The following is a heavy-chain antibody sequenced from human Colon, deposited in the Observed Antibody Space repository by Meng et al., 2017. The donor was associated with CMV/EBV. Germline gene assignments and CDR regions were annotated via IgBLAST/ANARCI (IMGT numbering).Heavy chain of an antibody. J-gene: IGHJ4*02. Sequence: GESLKISCETSGFILSLYDIHWVRQAPGKGLEWVAFTRYDGNYERYIDAVKGRYTISRDKSKSTVYLQMNSLRGEDTAVYYCAKDLIEPEVWGQGTLVTVSS. V-gene: IGHV3-30*02. CDR2: TRYDGNYE. D-gene: IGHD2/OR15-2a*01. CDR3: AKDLIEPEV. CDR1: GFILSLYD.